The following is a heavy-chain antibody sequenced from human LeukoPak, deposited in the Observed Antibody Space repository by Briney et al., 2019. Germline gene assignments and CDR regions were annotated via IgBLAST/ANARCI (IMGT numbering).Heavy chain of an antibody. J-gene: IGHJ3*02. Sequence: SETLSLTCAVYGGSFSGYYWSWIRQPPGKGLEWIGEINHSGSTNYNPSLKSRVTISVDTSKNQFSLKLSSVTAADTAVYYCARGEGLERWLQQRDASDIWGQGTMVTVSS. CDR2: INHSGST. V-gene: IGHV4-34*01. CDR1: GGSFSGYY. CDR3: ARGEGLERWLQQRDASDI. D-gene: IGHD5-24*01.